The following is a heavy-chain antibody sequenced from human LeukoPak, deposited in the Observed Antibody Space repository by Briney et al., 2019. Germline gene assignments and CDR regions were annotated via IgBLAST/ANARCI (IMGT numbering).Heavy chain of an antibody. CDR3: AKDSHSWSRDY. CDR2: IDSNSNFM. CDR1: GFTFGSYS. J-gene: IGHJ4*02. D-gene: IGHD6-13*01. Sequence: GGSLRLSCAASGFTFGSYSMTWVRQAPGKGLEWVSLIDSNSNFMNYADSVKGRFTISRDNAKKSLYLEVNSLRAEDTAVYYCAKDSHSWSRDYWGQGTLVTVSS. V-gene: IGHV3-21*01.